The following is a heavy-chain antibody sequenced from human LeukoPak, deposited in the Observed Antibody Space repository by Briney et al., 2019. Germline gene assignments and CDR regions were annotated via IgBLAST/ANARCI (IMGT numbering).Heavy chain of an antibody. CDR2: ISGSGGST. Sequence: GGTLRLSCAASGFTFSSYGMSWVRQAPGKGLEWVSAISGSGGSTYYADSVKGRFTISRDNAKNSLYLQMNSLRAEDTAVYYCARGHLGHAFDIWGQGTMVTVSS. V-gene: IGHV3-23*01. CDR3: ARGHLGHAFDI. J-gene: IGHJ3*02. CDR1: GFTFSSYG. D-gene: IGHD3-16*01.